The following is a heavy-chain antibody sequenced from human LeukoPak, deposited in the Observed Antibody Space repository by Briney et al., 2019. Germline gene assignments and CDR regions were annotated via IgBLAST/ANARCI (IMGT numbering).Heavy chain of an antibody. Sequence: PSETLSLTCAVSGDSINNGKWWRLVHPPPGKRLGLIGEIFHSGSTNYNPSLKSRLTMSVDTSNNQFSLRLSSVTAADTAVYYCVYGGNFGDWLYWGQGTLVTVSS. CDR3: VYGGNFGDWLY. CDR1: GDSINNGKW. D-gene: IGHD4-23*01. CDR2: IFHSGST. J-gene: IGHJ4*02. V-gene: IGHV4-4*02.